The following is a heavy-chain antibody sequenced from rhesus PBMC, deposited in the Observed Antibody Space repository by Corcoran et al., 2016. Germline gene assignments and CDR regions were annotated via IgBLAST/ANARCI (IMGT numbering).Heavy chain of an antibody. D-gene: IGHD3-16*01. CDR2: IYSSSSST. J-gene: IGHJ4*01. Sequence: QLQLQESGPGLVKPSETLSVTCAVSGGSISSSYWSWIRQAPGKGLEWIGYIYSSSSSTNYNPSLRSRGTISTDTSKNQFSLKLSSVTAADTAVYYCASRSGSYYYLDYWGQGVLVTVSS. CDR1: GGSISSSY. CDR3: ASRSGSYYYLDY. V-gene: IGHV4-169*01.